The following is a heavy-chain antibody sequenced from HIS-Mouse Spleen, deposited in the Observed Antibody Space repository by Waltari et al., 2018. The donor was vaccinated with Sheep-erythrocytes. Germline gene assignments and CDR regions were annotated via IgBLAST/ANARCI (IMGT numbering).Heavy chain of an antibody. CDR1: GGPISSSSYY. CDR3: ARDSPIEDY. D-gene: IGHD3-22*01. Sequence: QLQLQESGPGLVKPSETLSLTCTVSGGPISSSSYYWGWIRQPPGKGLEWIGSIYYSGSTYYNPSLKSRVTISVDTSKNQFSLKPSSVTAADTAVYYCARDSPIEDYWGQGTLVTVSS. J-gene: IGHJ4*02. CDR2: IYYSGST. V-gene: IGHV4-39*07.